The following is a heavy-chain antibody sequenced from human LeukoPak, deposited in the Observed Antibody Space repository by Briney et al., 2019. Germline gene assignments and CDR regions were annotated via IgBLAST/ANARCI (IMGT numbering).Heavy chain of an antibody. D-gene: IGHD5-18*01. J-gene: IGHJ4*02. CDR3: ATDRRRTNTAMADY. V-gene: IGHV1-69*02. CDR1: GGTFSSYT. CDR2: IIPILGIA. Sequence: GASVKVSCKASGGTFSSYTISWVRQAPGQGLEWMGRIIPILGIANYAQKFQGRVTITADKFTSTAYMELSSLRSEDTAVYYCATDRRRTNTAMADYWGQGTLVTVSS.